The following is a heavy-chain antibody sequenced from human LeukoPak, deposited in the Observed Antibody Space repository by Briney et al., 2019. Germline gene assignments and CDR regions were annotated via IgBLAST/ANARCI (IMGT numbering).Heavy chain of an antibody. CDR2: IKQDGSEK. D-gene: IGHD3-9*01. CDR1: GFTFSNYW. CDR3: NTGYHCDY. J-gene: IGHJ4*02. Sequence: GGSLRLSCVASGFTFSNYWLGWVRQAPGKGLEWVANIKQDGSEKYYVDSVKGRFTISRDNAKNSLYLQVNSLRAEDTAVYYCNTGYHCDYWGQGTLVTVSS. V-gene: IGHV3-7*03.